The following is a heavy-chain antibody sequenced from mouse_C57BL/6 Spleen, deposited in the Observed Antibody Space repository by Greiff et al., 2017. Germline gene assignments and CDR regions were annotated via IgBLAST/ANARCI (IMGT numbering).Heavy chain of an antibody. D-gene: IGHD3-2*02. CDR1: GYSITSGYD. V-gene: IGHV3-1*01. CDR3: ARARQLRLLLDY. CDR2: ISYSGST. Sequence: EVQLQQSGPGMVKPSQSLSLTCTVTGYSITSGYDWHWIRHFPGNKLEWMGYISYSGSTNYNPSLKSRISITHDTSKNHFFLKLNSVTTEDTATYYWARARQLRLLLDYWGQGTTLTVSS. J-gene: IGHJ2*01.